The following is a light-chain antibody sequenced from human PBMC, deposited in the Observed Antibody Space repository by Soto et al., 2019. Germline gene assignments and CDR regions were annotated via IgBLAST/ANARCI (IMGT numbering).Light chain of an antibody. J-gene: IGLJ2*01. Sequence: QSALTQPASVSGSPGQSITISCTGSSGDIGDYKYVSWYKQHSGKAPKLMIYDVSNRPSGVSNRFSASKSGNTASLTISGLQAEDEADYYCSSYTSTNFVIFGGGTKVTVL. CDR1: SGDIGDYKY. CDR3: SSYTSTNFVI. CDR2: DVS. V-gene: IGLV2-14*01.